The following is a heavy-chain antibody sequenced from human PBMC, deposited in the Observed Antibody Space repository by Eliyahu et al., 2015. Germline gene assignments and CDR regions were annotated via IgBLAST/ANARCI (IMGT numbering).Heavy chain of an antibody. CDR1: GFXFSSYA. D-gene: IGHD3-10*01. Sequence: EVQLLESGGGLVQPGGSLRLSXXAXGFXFSSYAMXWVRQAPGKGLXWVSAISGSGGSTYYADSVKGRFTISRDNSKNTLYLQMNSLRAEDTAVYYCAKDRSYGSGSYLDYWGQGTLVTVSS. J-gene: IGHJ4*02. CDR2: ISGSGGST. CDR3: AKDRSYGSGSYLDY. V-gene: IGHV3-23*01.